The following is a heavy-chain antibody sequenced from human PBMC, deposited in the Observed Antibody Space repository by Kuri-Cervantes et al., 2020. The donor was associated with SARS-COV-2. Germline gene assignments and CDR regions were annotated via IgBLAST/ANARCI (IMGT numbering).Heavy chain of an antibody. CDR3: ARDLSSSWSHNWFDP. J-gene: IGHJ5*02. CDR2: INAGNGNT. V-gene: IGHV1-3*01. CDR1: GYTFTSYA. D-gene: IGHD6-13*01. Sequence: ASVKVSCKASGYTFTSYAMHWVRQAPGQRLEWMGWINAGNGNTKCSQKFQGRVTITRDTSASTAYMELSSLRSEDTAVYYCARDLSSSWSHNWFDPWGQGTLVTVSS.